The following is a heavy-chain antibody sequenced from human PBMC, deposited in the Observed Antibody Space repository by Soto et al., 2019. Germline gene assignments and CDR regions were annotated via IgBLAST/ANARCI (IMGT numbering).Heavy chain of an antibody. J-gene: IGHJ6*02. CDR3: AKGGFRSGSYYYGMDV. D-gene: IGHD3-3*01. CDR2: ISYDGSNK. CDR1: GFTFSSYG. V-gene: IGHV3-30*18. Sequence: GGSLRLSCAASGFTFSSYGMHWVRQAPGKGPEWVAVISYDGSNKYYADSVKGRFTISRDNSKNTLYLQMNSLRAEDTAVYYCAKGGFRSGSYYYGMDVWGQGTTVTVSS.